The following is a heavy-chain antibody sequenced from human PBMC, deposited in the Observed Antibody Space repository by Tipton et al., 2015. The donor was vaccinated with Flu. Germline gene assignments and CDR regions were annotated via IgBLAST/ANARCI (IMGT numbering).Heavy chain of an antibody. Sequence: GLVKPSETLSLTCTVSGYSMRSDYYWGWIRQPPGKGLEWIGQISRGGATYYNSSLQSRATISVDSSRNRFSLKVRSVTAADTATYYCARRDYSNYVSQPKNWFDLWGQGILVTVSS. CDR2: ISRGGAT. J-gene: IGHJ5*02. CDR3: ARRDYSNYVSQPKNWFDL. CDR1: GYSMRSDYY. D-gene: IGHD4-11*01. V-gene: IGHV4-38-2*02.